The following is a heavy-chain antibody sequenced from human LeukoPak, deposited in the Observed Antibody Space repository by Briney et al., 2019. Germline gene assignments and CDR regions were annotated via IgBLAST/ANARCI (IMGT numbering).Heavy chain of an antibody. D-gene: IGHD6-19*01. Sequence: QTGGSLTLSCAASGFTFSSYDMHWVRQATGKGLEWVSAIGTAGDTYYPGSVKGRFTISRENAKNSLYLQMNSLRAGDTAVYYCARARYSSGWYGGYYFDYWGQGTLVTVSS. CDR3: ARARYSSGWYGGYYFDY. CDR1: GFTFSSYD. J-gene: IGHJ4*02. V-gene: IGHV3-13*01. CDR2: IGTAGDT.